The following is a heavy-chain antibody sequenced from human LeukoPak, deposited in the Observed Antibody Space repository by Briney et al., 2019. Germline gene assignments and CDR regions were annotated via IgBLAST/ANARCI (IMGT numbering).Heavy chain of an antibody. J-gene: IGHJ1*01. V-gene: IGHV3-15*01. CDR1: GFTFSNVW. Sequence: GGSLRLSCAASGFTFSNVWMSWVRQAPGKGLEWVGRIKSKTDGGTTDYAAPVKGRFTISRDDSKNTLYLQMNSLKTEDAAVYYCARGGGYYYDSSDYYREEYFQDWGQGTLVTVSP. D-gene: IGHD3-22*01. CDR2: IKSKTDGGTT. CDR3: ARGGGYYYDSSDYYREEYFQD.